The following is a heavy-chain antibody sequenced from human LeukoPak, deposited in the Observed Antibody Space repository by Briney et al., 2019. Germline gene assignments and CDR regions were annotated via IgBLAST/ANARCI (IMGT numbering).Heavy chain of an antibody. J-gene: IGHJ1*01. CDR3: ARSVGYCSSTNCYGYFQH. V-gene: IGHV5-51*01. CDR1: GYSFTSYW. CDR2: IYPGDSDT. Sequence: GESLKISCKGSGYSFTSYWIGWVRQMPGKGLEWMGIIYPGDSDTRYSPSFQGQVTISADKSISTAYLQWSSLKASDTAMYYCARSVGYCSSTNCYGYFQHWGQGTLVTVSS. D-gene: IGHD2-2*01.